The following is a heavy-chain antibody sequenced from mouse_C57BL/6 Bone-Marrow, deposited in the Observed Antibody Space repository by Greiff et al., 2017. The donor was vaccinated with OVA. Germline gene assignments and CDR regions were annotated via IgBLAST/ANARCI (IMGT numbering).Heavy chain of an antibody. CDR2: IYPGNSDT. Sequence: VQLQQSGTVLARPGASVKMSCKTSGYTFTSYWMHWVKQRPGQGLEWIGAIYPGNSDTSYNQKFKGKAKLTAVTSASTAYMALSSLTNEDSAVYYCTRPEDYYGSSSYYFDYWGQGTTLTVSS. CDR3: TRPEDYYGSSSYYFDY. V-gene: IGHV1-5*01. CDR1: GYTFTSYW. J-gene: IGHJ2*01. D-gene: IGHD1-1*01.